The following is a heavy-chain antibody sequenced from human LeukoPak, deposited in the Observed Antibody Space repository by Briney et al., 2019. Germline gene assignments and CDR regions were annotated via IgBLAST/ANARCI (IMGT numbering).Heavy chain of an antibody. D-gene: IGHD3-22*01. V-gene: IGHV4-38-2*02. CDR2: IYHSGST. Sequence: SETLSLTCTVSGYSISSGYYWGWIRQPPGKGLEWIGSIYHSGSTYYNPSLKSRVTISVDTSKNQFSLRLSSVTAADTAVYYCARGSIVITYSPGYYFDYWGQGTLVTVSS. J-gene: IGHJ4*02. CDR3: ARGSIVITYSPGYYFDY. CDR1: GYSISSGYY.